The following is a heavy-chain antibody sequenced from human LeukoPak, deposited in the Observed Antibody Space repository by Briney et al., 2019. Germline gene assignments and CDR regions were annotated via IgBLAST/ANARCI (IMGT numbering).Heavy chain of an antibody. CDR1: GFTFSSYA. Sequence: QPGRSLRLSCAASGFTFSSYALHWVCQAPGKGLEWVAVISYDGSNKYYADSVKGRFTISRDNSKNTLYLQMNSLRAEDTAVYYCARDALAFDWLSLFDYWGQGTLVTVSS. J-gene: IGHJ4*02. CDR2: ISYDGSNK. V-gene: IGHV3-30*04. CDR3: ARDALAFDWLSLFDY. D-gene: IGHD3-9*01.